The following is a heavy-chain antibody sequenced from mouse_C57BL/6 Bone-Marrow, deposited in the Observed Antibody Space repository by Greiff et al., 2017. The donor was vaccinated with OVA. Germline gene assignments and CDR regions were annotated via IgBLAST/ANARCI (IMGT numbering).Heavy chain of an antibody. CDR1: GYTFTSYW. D-gene: IGHD2-3*01. Sequence: QVQLQQPGAELVKPGASVKLSCKASGYTFTSYWMQWVKQRPGQGLEWIGELDPSDSYTNYNQKFKGKATLTVDTSSSSAYMQLSSLTSEDSAVYYCAREDYDGYYPFAYWGQGTLVTVSA. V-gene: IGHV1-50*01. CDR3: AREDYDGYYPFAY. CDR2: LDPSDSYT. J-gene: IGHJ3*01.